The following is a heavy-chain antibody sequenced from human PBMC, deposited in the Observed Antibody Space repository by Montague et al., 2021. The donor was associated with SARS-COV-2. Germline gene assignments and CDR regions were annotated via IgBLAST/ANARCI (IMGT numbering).Heavy chain of an antibody. V-gene: IGHV1-24*01. CDR3: ATSADWGSTGRFDF. D-gene: IGHD7-27*01. CDR1: GYSLTELP. J-gene: IGHJ4*02. CDR2: VDPEDGKT. Sequence: SVKVSCKVSGYSLTELPMHWVRQAPVKGLEWMGGVDPEDGKTIYXQNFQGRLTIAEGTSADTAYMELSSLRSDDTAVYYCATSADWGSTGRFDFWGQGTLVTVSS.